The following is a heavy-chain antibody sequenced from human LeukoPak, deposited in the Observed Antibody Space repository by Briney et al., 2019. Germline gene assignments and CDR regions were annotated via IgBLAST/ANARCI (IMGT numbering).Heavy chain of an antibody. D-gene: IGHD3-10*01. Sequence: GGSLRLSCAASGFTFTGYTINWVRQAPGKGLEWVSCISSSTTDIYYADSVKGRFTISRDNSKKTLYLQMNSLRAEDTAVFYCARARRSGGITMIRGVKDRGWFDSWGQGILVTVSS. CDR2: ISSSTTDI. J-gene: IGHJ5*01. CDR1: GFTFTGYT. V-gene: IGHV3-21*01. CDR3: ARARRSGGITMIRGVKDRGWFDS.